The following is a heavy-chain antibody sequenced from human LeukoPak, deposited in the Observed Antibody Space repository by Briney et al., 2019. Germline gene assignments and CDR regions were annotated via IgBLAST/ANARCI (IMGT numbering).Heavy chain of an antibody. CDR1: GYIFTSYW. V-gene: IGHV5-51*01. CDR3: ARHPLAAGYYFDY. D-gene: IGHD6-13*01. Sequence: GESLKISCKGSGYIFTSYWIGWVRQMPGKGLEWMGIIYPGDSDTRYSPSFQGQVTISADKSISTAYLQWSSLKASDTAMYYCARHPLAAGYYFDYWGQGTLVTVSS. J-gene: IGHJ4*02. CDR2: IYPGDSDT.